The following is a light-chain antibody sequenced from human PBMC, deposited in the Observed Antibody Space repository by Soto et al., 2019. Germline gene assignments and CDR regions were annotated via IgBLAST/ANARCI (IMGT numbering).Light chain of an antibody. V-gene: IGKV1-39*01. CDR3: QQSYSIPQT. J-gene: IGKJ1*01. CDR2: AAS. Sequence: DIQMTQSPSSLSASVGDRVTITCRASQSISSYLNWYQQKPGKAPKLLIYAASSLQSGVPSRFSGSGSGTDFTLTISSLQPEDVASYYCQQSYSIPQTFGQWTKVEIK. CDR1: QSISSY.